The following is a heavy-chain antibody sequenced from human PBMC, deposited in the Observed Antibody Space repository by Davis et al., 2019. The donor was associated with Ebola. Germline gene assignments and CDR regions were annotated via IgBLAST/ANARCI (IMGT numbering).Heavy chain of an antibody. CDR1: GDSISSGN. J-gene: IGHJ3*02. V-gene: IGHV3-23*01. CDR2: LGTSADT. CDR3: AKDTSNIWFDI. D-gene: IGHD1-26*01. Sequence: ETLSLTCAVSGDSISSGNWWSWVRQSPGKGLEWVSTLGTSADTYYADSVKGRFTISRDNSKNTLYLQMNGLRVEDTAIYYCAKDTSNIWFDIWGQGTNVTVSS.